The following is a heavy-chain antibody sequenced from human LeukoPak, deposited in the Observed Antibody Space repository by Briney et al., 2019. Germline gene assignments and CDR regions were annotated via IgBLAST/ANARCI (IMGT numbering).Heavy chain of an antibody. J-gene: IGHJ4*02. CDR1: GVSISDFH. CDR2: ITNSGDA. Sequence: ASETLSLTCTVAGVSISDFHWSWLRQSPEKGLEWIGWITNSGDANYNPSLESRLAMSAETTKRQLSLRVTSVTDADTAVYYCARHVEHAAYFHHWGQGILVTVSS. D-gene: IGHD1/OR15-1a*01. V-gene: IGHV4-59*08. CDR3: ARHVEHAAYFHH.